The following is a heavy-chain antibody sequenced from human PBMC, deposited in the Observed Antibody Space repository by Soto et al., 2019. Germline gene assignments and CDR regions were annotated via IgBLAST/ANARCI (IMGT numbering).Heavy chain of an antibody. CDR1: GYTFTNYG. D-gene: IGHD6-6*01. J-gene: IGHJ4*01. Sequence: QVQLVQSGAEVKKPGASVKVSCKASGYTFTNYGINWVRQAPGQGLEWLGWVSAYNGERSYAQRVQARAIMTTDTSTTTAYMELRSLRSGDTAVYYSSRGTSIPASGDYWGQGTLVTVSS. V-gene: IGHV1-18*01. CDR3: SRGTSIPASGDY. CDR2: VSAYNGER.